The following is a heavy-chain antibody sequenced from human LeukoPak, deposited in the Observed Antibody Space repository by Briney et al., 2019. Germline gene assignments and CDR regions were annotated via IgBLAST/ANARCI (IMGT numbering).Heavy chain of an antibody. CDR1: GFTFGDYA. V-gene: IGHV3-49*04. CDR2: IRSKAYGGTT. D-gene: IGHD3-10*01. J-gene: IGHJ1*01. CDR3: TRTYYYGSGSYWTFQH. Sequence: QAGGSLRLSWTASGFTFGDYAMSWVRQAPGKGLEWVGFIRSKAYGGTTEYAASVKGGFTISRDDSKSIAYLQMNSLKTEDTAVYYCTRTYYYGSGSYWTFQHWGQGTLVTVSS.